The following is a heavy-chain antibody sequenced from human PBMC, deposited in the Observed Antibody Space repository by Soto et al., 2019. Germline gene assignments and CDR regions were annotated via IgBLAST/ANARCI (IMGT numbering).Heavy chain of an antibody. V-gene: IGHV3-30*18. CDR1: GFTFSSYG. Sequence: PGGSLRLSCAASGFTFSSYGMHWVRQAPGKGLEWVAVISYDGSNKYYADSVKGRFTISRDNSKNTLYMKMNSLRAEDTAVYYCAKDRGDFTHYYYGMDVWGQGTTVTVSS. CDR2: ISYDGSNK. CDR3: AKDRGDFTHYYYGMDV. J-gene: IGHJ6*02. D-gene: IGHD3-3*01.